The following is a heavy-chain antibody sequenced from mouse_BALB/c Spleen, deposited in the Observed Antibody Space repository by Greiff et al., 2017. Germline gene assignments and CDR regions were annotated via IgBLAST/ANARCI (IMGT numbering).Heavy chain of an antibody. CDR3: ASAYYGTHYAMDY. J-gene: IGHJ4*01. D-gene: IGHD1-1*01. Sequence: EVQLQQSGAELVKPGASVKLSCTASGFNIKDTYMHWVKQRPEQGLEWIGRIDPANGNTKYDPKFQGKASITADTSSNTAYLQLSSLTSEDTAVYYCASAYYGTHYAMDYWGQGTSVTVSS. CDR2: IDPANGNT. CDR1: GFNIKDTY. V-gene: IGHV14-3*02.